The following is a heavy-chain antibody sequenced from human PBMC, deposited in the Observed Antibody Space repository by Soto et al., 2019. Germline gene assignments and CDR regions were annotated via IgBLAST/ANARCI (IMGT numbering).Heavy chain of an antibody. Sequence: ASVKVSCKVSGYTLTELSMHWVRQAPGKGLEWMGGFDPEDGETIYAQKFQGRVTMTEDTSTDTAYMELSSLRSEDTAVYYCATPDSSRGGVIGSFDYGGQGTLVTVSS. CDR1: GYTLTELS. D-gene: IGHD3-10*01. J-gene: IGHJ4*02. CDR3: ATPDSSRGGVIGSFDY. V-gene: IGHV1-24*01. CDR2: FDPEDGET.